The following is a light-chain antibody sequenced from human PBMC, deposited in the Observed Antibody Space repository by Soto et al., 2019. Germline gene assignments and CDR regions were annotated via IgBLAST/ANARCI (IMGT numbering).Light chain of an antibody. J-gene: IGKJ4*01. CDR3: QQRSTWPLT. CDR2: DAS. CDR1: QSISTY. V-gene: IGKV3-11*01. Sequence: EIVVTQSPATLSLSPGERATLSCRASQSISTYLAWYQQKPGQAPRLLIYDASNRATGIPARFSGSGSGTDFTLTISSLEPEDCAVYYCQQRSTWPLTFGGGTKVEIK.